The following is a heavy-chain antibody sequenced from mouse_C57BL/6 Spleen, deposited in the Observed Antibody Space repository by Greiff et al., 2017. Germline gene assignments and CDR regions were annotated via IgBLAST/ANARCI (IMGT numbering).Heavy chain of an antibody. CDR1: GYTFTSYT. V-gene: IGHV1-4*01. CDR2: INPSSGYT. J-gene: IGHJ4*01. Sequence: VQLQQSGAELARPGASVKMSCKASGYTFTSYTMHWVKQRPGQGLEWIGYINPSSGYTKYNQKFKDKATLTADKSSSTAYMQLSSLTSEDSAVYCCSRDHFAMDDWGQGTSVTVSS. CDR3: SRDHFAMDD.